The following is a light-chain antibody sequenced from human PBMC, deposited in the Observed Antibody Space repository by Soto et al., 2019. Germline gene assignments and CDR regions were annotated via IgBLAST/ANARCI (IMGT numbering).Light chain of an antibody. Sequence: IQLNPSPSSLSASVGDRVTVTCRASQDISSYLAWYQQKPGKAPKLLIYATSTLQRGVPSRFSGSGSGTDFALPISSRQPEDFATYYCQQLSSSPLTFGGGTKVEI. CDR3: QQLSSSPLT. CDR1: QDISSY. CDR2: ATS. J-gene: IGKJ4*01. V-gene: IGKV1-9*01.